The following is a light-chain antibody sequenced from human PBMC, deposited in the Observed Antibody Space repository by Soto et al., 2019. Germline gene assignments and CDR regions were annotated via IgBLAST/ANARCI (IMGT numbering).Light chain of an antibody. J-gene: IGLJ3*02. Sequence: QSALTQPPSVSGSPGQSVTISCTGTSSDVGSYNRVSWYQQPPGTAPKLMIYEVSNRPSGVPDRVFGSKSGNTACLTISGLQAEDEADYYCSSFTSSNTWVFGGGTKVTVL. CDR1: SSDVGSYNR. V-gene: IGLV2-18*02. CDR2: EVS. CDR3: SSFTSSNTWV.